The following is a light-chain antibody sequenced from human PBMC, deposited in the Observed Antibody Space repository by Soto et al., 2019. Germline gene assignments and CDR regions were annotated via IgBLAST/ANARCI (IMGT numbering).Light chain of an antibody. J-gene: IGKJ2*01. CDR3: HEYNGHPYT. Sequence: DFQMTQSPSTLSASVGDRVTITCRASQSIHSWLASYQLEPGRAPTLLRYQASTLEPGVPSRFSGTGSGTEFTLTTSTVQPDDFAASYCHEYNGHPYTLGQGTKVDIK. V-gene: IGKV1-5*03. CDR1: QSIHSW. CDR2: QAS.